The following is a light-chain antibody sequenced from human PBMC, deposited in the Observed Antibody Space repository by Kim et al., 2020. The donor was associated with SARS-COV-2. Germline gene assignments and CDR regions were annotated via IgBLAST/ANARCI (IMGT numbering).Light chain of an antibody. J-gene: IGKJ4*01. V-gene: IGKV3-15*01. CDR3: QQYNNWPLT. CDR1: QSVSSN. CDR2: GAS. Sequence: VSPGERATRSCRASQSVSSNLAWYQQKPGQAPRPLIYGASTRATGIPARFSGSGSGTEFTLTISSLQSEDFAVYYCQQYNNWPLTFGGGTKVDIK.